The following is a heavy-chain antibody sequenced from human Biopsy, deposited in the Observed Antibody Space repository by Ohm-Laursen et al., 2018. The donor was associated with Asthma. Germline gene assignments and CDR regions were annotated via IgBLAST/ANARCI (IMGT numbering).Heavy chain of an antibody. V-gene: IGHV1-69*01. CDR2: INSVFGTT. Sequence: SSVTVSCKPLGGTFNTYVIGWVRQAPGQGLEWLGGINSVFGTTTYPQKFQDRVTITADDSTSTVYMELSSLKSEDTAVYYCARKAGSCISRTCYSLDFWGQGTLVTVSS. D-gene: IGHD2-2*01. J-gene: IGHJ4*02. CDR3: ARKAGSCISRTCYSLDF. CDR1: GGTFNTYV.